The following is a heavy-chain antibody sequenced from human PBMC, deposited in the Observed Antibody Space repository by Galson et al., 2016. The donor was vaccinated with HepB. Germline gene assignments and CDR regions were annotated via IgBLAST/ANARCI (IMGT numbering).Heavy chain of an antibody. CDR1: GYRFTSYG. J-gene: IGHJ5*02. Sequence: SVKVSCKASGYRFTSYGFSWLRQAPGQGLEWMGWISASNGNTDYPQKFQGRVTMTTDTSTNTAYMEMRSLRSDDTAVYYCARDDKSGSWSGFDPWGQGTLFTVSS. V-gene: IGHV1-18*01. D-gene: IGHD6-13*01. CDR2: ISASNGNT. CDR3: ARDDKSGSWSGFDP.